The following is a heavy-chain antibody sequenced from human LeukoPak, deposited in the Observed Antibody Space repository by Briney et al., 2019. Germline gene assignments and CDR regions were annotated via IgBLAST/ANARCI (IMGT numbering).Heavy chain of an antibody. D-gene: IGHD6-19*01. CDR2: INHSGST. Sequence: SETLSLTCAVYGGSFSGYYWSWIRQPPGKGLEWIGEINHSGSTNYNPSLKSRVTISVDTSKDQFSLKLSSVTAADTAVYYCAREAVADPLWGQGTLVTVSS. J-gene: IGHJ4*02. CDR1: GGSFSGYY. CDR3: AREAVADPL. V-gene: IGHV4-34*01.